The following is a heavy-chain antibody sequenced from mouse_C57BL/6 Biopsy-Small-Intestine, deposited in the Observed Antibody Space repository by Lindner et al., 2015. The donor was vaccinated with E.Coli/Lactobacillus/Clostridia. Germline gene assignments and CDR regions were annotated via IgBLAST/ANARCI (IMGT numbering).Heavy chain of an antibody. J-gene: IGHJ4*01. V-gene: IGHV1-82*01. CDR1: GYAFSSSW. D-gene: IGHD1-1*01. Sequence: VQLQESGPELVKPGASVKISCKASGYAFSSSWMNWVKQGPGKGLEWIGRIYPGDGDTNYNGKFKGKATLTADKSSSTAYMQLSSLTSEDSAVYFCHYYGSSYDYAMDYWGQGTSVTVSS. CDR3: HYYGSSYDYAMDY. CDR2: IYPGDGDT.